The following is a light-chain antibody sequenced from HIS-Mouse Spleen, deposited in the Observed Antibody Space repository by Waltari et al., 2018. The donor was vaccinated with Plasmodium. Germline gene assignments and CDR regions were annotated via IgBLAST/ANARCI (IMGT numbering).Light chain of an antibody. CDR3: QQYNNWSFT. J-gene: IGKJ3*01. CDR1: KGVGSN. Sequence: EIVMTQSPATLSVSPGERATLSCRASKGVGSNLAGYQQKPGQAPRLLIYGASTRATGIPARFSGSGSGTEFTLTISSLQSEDFAVYYCQQYNNWSFTFGPGTKVDIK. V-gene: IGKV3-15*01. CDR2: GAS.